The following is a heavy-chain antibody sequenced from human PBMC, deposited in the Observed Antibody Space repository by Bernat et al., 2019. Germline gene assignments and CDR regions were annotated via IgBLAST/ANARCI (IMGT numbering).Heavy chain of an antibody. CDR2: IDWDDDK. CDR3: ARIEAYYDILTGYAIGAFDI. CDR1: GFSLSTSGMC. D-gene: IGHD3-9*01. V-gene: IGHV2-70*15. J-gene: IGHJ3*02. Sequence: QVTLRESGPALVKPTQTLTLTCTFSGFSLSTSGMCVSWIRQPPGKALEWLARIDWDDDKYYSTSLKTRLTISKDTSKNQVVLTMTNMDPVDTATYYCARIEAYYDILTGYAIGAFDIWGQGTMVTVSS.